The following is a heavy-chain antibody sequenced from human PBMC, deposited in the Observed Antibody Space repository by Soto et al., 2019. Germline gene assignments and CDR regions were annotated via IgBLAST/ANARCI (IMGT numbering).Heavy chain of an antibody. Sequence: QVQLVESGGGVVQPGRSLRLSCAASGFTFSGFAMHWVRQAPGKGLEWVAVISYDGSNKYYADSVKGRFTISRDNSKNTLYVQMNSLGAEDTAVYYCARFKGCSGGSCYSHFDYCGQGTLVTVSS. V-gene: IGHV3-30-3*01. CDR3: ARFKGCSGGSCYSHFDY. J-gene: IGHJ4*02. CDR2: ISYDGSNK. D-gene: IGHD2-15*01. CDR1: GFTFSGFA.